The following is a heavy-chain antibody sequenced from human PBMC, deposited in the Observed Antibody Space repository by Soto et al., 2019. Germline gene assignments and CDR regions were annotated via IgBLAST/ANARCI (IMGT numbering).Heavy chain of an antibody. J-gene: IGHJ6*02. Sequence: PGGSLRLSCAASGFTFSSYEMNWVRQAPGKGLEWVSYISSSGSTIYYADSVKGRFTISRDNAKNSLYLQMNGLRAEDTAVYYCARVRIVVVTTYPGEYYGMDVWGQGTKVNVYS. CDR2: ISSSGSTI. CDR3: ARVRIVVVTTYPGEYYGMDV. V-gene: IGHV3-48*03. CDR1: GFTFSSYE. D-gene: IGHD2-21*02.